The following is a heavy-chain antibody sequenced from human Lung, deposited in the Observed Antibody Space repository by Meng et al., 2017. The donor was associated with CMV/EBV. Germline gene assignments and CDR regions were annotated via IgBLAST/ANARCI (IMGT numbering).Heavy chain of an antibody. CDR1: GYSISSGYY. V-gene: IGHV4-38-2*02. CDR2: IYHSGST. D-gene: IGHD1-26*01. Sequence: GSLRLXCTVSGYSISSGYYWGWIRQPPGKGLEWIGSIYHSGSTYYNPSLKSRVTISVDTSKNQFSLKLSSVTAADTAVYYCARVGWEHVADYWGQGTLVTVSS. CDR3: ARVGWEHVADY. J-gene: IGHJ4*02.